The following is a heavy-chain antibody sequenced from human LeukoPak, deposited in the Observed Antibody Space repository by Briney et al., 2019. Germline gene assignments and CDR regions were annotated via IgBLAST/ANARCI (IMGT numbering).Heavy chain of an antibody. CDR2: IYHSGST. CDR3: ARRSRYNWNDLGFDY. D-gene: IGHD1-1*01. CDR1: GYSISSGYY. J-gene: IGHJ4*02. V-gene: IGHV4-38-2*01. Sequence: SETLSLTCAVSGYSISSGYYWGWIRQPPGKGLEWIGSIYHSGSTYYNPSLKRRVTISVATSKNQFSLKLSSVTAADTAVYYCARRSRYNWNDLGFDYWGQGTLVTVSS.